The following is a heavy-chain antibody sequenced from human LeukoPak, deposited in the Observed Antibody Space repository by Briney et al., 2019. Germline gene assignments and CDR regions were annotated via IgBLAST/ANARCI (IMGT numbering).Heavy chain of an antibody. Sequence: VASVKVSCKTSGGTFNTYAINWVRQAPGQGLEWMGEIIPIFGTVNYAQKFQGRVTITADKSTSTAYMELSSLRSEDTAVYYCARYGGNYNEYHDYWGQGTLVTVSS. CDR2: IIPIFGTV. D-gene: IGHD4-23*01. J-gene: IGHJ4*02. CDR1: GGTFNTYA. CDR3: ARYGGNYNEYHDY. V-gene: IGHV1-69*06.